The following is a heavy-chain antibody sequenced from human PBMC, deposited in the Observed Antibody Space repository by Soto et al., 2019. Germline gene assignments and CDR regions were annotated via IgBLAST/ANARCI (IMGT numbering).Heavy chain of an antibody. CDR3: ARDTHPDDYGDYYYYGMDV. CDR2: INSDGSST. CDR1: GFTFSSYW. D-gene: IGHD4-17*01. J-gene: IGHJ6*02. Sequence: GGSLRLSCAASGFTFSSYWMHWVRQAPGRGLVWVSRINSDGSSTSYADSVKGRFTISRDKAKNTLYLQMNSLRAEDTAVYYCARDTHPDDYGDYYYYGMDVGGQGTTVTVSS. V-gene: IGHV3-74*01.